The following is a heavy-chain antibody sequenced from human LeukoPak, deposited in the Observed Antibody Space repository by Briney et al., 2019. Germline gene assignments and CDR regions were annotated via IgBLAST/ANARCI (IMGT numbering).Heavy chain of an antibody. CDR3: ARALSDGDYGRTYYYYYYMDV. Sequence: PSETLSLTCTDSGGSISSTTYYWGWMRQPPRKGLEWIGSIYYSGSTYYNPSLKSRVTISVDTSKNQFSLKLNSVTAADTAVYYCARALSDGDYGRTYYYYYYMDVWGKGTTVTISS. CDR2: IYYSGST. V-gene: IGHV4-39*01. J-gene: IGHJ6*03. CDR1: GGSISSTTYY. D-gene: IGHD4-17*01.